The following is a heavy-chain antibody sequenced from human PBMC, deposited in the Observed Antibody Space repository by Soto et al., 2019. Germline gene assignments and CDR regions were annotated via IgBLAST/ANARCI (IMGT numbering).Heavy chain of an antibody. CDR2: IKQDGSEK. Sequence: PGGSLRLSCASSGFTFSVYWMSCVLKAPGKGLEWVANIKQDGSEKYYVDSVKGRFTISRDNAKNSLSLQMNSLRAEDTAVYYCARAREYHFYPSYFHYWGQGTLVTVSS. D-gene: IGHD2-2*01. J-gene: IGHJ4*02. CDR3: ARAREYHFYPSYFHY. V-gene: IGHV3-7*01. CDR1: GFTFSVYW.